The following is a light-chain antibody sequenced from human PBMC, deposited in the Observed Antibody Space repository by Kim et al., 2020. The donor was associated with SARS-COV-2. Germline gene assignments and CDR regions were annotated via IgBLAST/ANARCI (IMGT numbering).Light chain of an antibody. Sequence: SYELTQPPSVSVSPGQTATITCSGDNLGDTYVCWYQQKPGQSPLVIIYQDDKRPSGMPERFSGSNSGNTATLTISGTQAMDEADYYCQAWDTRTRVFGGGTQLTVL. CDR3: QAWDTRTRV. CDR1: NLGDTY. J-gene: IGLJ2*01. CDR2: QDD. V-gene: IGLV3-1*01.